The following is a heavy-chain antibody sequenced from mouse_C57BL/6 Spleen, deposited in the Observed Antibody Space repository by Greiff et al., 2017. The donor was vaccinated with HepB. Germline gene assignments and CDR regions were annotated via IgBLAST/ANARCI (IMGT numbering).Heavy chain of an antibody. CDR2: INPNNGGT. CDR1: GYTFTDYN. J-gene: IGHJ4*01. D-gene: IGHD4-1*01. Sequence: EVQLQQSGPELVKPGASVKMSCKASGYTFTDYNMHWVKQSHGKSLEWIGYINPNNGGTSYNQKFKGKATLTVNKSSSTAYMELRSLTSEESAVYYWARSGELGPYYAMDYWGQGTSVTVSS. CDR3: ARSGELGPYYAMDY. V-gene: IGHV1-22*01.